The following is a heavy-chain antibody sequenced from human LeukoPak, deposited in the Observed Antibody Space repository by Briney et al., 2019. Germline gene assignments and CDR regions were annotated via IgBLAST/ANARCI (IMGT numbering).Heavy chain of an antibody. Sequence: GGSLRLSCAASGFTFSSYAMHWVRQAPGKGLQYFSAISSNGGSTYYADSVKGRFTISRDNSKNTLYLQMGSLRGEDMAVYYCARGGSSSWSPIDYWGQGTLVTVSS. CDR1: GFTFSSYA. CDR3: ARGGSSSWSPIDY. CDR2: ISSNGGST. V-gene: IGHV3-64*02. D-gene: IGHD6-13*01. J-gene: IGHJ4*02.